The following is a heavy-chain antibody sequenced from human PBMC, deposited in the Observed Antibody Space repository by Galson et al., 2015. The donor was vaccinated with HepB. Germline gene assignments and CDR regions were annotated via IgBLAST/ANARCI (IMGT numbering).Heavy chain of an antibody. CDR3: GSGPTRYTGWYRGLHKFFQH. J-gene: IGHJ1*01. D-gene: IGHD6-19*01. V-gene: IGHV3-23*01. Sequence: SLRLSCAASGFTFSSDAMSWVRQAPGKGLGWVSSISGSSTKKYYADSVTGPFTIPRNNSKNTLYLQVDSLRPEDTAVYYCGSGPTRYTGWYRGLHKFFQHWGQGTLVTVSS. CDR1: GFTFSSDA. CDR2: ISGSSTKK.